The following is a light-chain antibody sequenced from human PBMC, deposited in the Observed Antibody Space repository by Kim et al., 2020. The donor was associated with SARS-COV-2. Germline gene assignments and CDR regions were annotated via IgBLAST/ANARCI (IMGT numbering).Light chain of an antibody. Sequence: DIVMTQSPDSLAVSLGERATINCKSSQSVLYSSNNKNYLAWYQQKPGQPPKLLIYWASTRESGVPDRFSGSGSGTDFTLTISSLQAEDVAVYYCQQYYSTPLLTFGGGTKLEIK. J-gene: IGKJ4*01. V-gene: IGKV4-1*01. CDR2: WAS. CDR3: QQYYSTPLLT. CDR1: QSVLYSSNNKNY.